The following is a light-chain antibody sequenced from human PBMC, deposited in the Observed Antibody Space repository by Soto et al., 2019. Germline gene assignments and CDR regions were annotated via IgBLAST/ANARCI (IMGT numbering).Light chain of an antibody. V-gene: IGKV4-1*01. CDR1: QSVLYSSNNKNY. CDR3: QQYYSIPFT. J-gene: IGKJ3*01. Sequence: DIVMTQSPDSLAVSLGERATINCKSSQSVLYSSNNKNYLAWYQQKPGQPPKLLIYWASTRESGVPDRFSGSGSGTDFTLTISSLQAEDVAVYYCQQYYSIPFTFGSGTKVDIK. CDR2: WAS.